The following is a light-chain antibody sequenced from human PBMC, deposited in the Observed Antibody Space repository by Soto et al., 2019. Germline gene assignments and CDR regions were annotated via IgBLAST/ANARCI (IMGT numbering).Light chain of an antibody. Sequence: QSALTQPASVSGSPGQSVTISCTGASSDVGAYEHVSWYQQHPGRAPKLILYDVNNRPSGVSNHFSGSKSGNTASLVISGLQANDEGDYYCSSYSTTKILVFGSGTKVTVL. CDR2: DVN. J-gene: IGLJ1*01. V-gene: IGLV2-14*03. CDR1: SSDVGAYEH. CDR3: SSYSTTKILV.